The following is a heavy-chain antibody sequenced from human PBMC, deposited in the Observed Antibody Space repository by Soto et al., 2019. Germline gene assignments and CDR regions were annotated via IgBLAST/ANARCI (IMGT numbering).Heavy chain of an antibody. CDR3: ARGSGTQNL. Sequence: QVQLVESGGALVKPGGSLRLSCAASGFIFSDYAMSWIRQAPGKGLEWVSYISGSGSDIYYVDSVKGRFTISRDNAKNSLDLQMNSLRAEDTAIYYCARGSGTQNLWGQGTLVTVSS. J-gene: IGHJ4*02. D-gene: IGHD1-26*01. V-gene: IGHV3-11*01. CDR1: GFIFSDYA. CDR2: ISGSGSDI.